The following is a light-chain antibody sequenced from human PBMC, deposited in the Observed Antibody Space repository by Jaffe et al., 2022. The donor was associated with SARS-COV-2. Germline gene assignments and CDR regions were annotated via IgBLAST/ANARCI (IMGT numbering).Light chain of an antibody. Sequence: EIVLTQSPGTLSLSPGERATLSCRASQSVSSNSLAWYQQKPGQAPRLLIYDASNRATGIPDRFSGSGSGTDFTLTISRVEPEDFAVYYCQQYGGSRTFGQGTKVEVK. CDR3: QQYGGSRT. CDR2: DAS. J-gene: IGKJ1*01. CDR1: QSVSSNS. V-gene: IGKV3-20*01.